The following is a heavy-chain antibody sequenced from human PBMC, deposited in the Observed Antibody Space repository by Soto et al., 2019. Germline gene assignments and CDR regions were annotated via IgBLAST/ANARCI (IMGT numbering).Heavy chain of an antibody. Sequence: PSETLSLTCTVSGGSISSYYWGWIRQPPGKGLEWIGSIYYSGSTYYNPSLKSRVTISVDTSKNQFSLKLSAVTAADTAVYYCARHYDSGGLYYFDYWGQGTLVTVSS. J-gene: IGHJ4*02. CDR2: IYYSGST. V-gene: IGHV4-39*01. CDR1: GGSISSYY. D-gene: IGHD3-22*01. CDR3: ARHYDSGGLYYFDY.